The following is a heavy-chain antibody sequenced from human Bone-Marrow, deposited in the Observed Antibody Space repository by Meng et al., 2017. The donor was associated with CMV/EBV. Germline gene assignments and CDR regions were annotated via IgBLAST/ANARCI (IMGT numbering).Heavy chain of an antibody. Sequence: GESLKISCAASGFTFSDYYMSWIRQAPGKGLEWVSYISSSSSVLDYADSVKGRSTITRDNAKNSLYLQMNGLRAEDTAVYYCARVLGAATATGYWGQGTLVTSPQ. CDR2: ISSSSSVL. CDR1: GFTFSDYY. D-gene: IGHD3-10*01. V-gene: IGHV3-11*01. J-gene: IGHJ4*02. CDR3: ARVLGAATATGY.